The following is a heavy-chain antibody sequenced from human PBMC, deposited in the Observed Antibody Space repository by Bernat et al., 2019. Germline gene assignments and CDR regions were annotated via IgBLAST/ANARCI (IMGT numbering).Heavy chain of an antibody. Sequence: QVQLVESGGGVVQPEGSLRLSCAASGFTFSSYGMHWVRQAPGKGLEWVAFIRYDGSNKYYADSVKGRFTISRDNSKNTLYLQMNSLRAEDTAVYYCAKDSWQWLVPPWTFDYWGQGTLVTVSS. D-gene: IGHD6-19*01. CDR1: GFTFSSYG. J-gene: IGHJ4*02. CDR2: IRYDGSNK. CDR3: AKDSWQWLVPPWTFDY. V-gene: IGHV3-30*02.